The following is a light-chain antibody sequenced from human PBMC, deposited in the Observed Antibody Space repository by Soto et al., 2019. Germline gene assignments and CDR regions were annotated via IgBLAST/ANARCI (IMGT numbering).Light chain of an antibody. Sequence: EIVMTQSPATLSVSPGERATLSCRASQSVTSNLAWYQQKPGQATRLLIYGASTRATGIPARFSGSGSGTKFTLTISSLQSEDFAVYYCQQYNNWPPLTFGGGTKVEIK. CDR1: QSVTSN. V-gene: IGKV3-15*01. CDR3: QQYNNWPPLT. J-gene: IGKJ4*01. CDR2: GAS.